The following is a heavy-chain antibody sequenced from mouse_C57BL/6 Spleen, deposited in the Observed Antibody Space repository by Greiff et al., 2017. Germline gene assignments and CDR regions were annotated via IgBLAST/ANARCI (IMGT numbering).Heavy chain of an antibody. CDR2: IDPANGNT. Sequence: EVQLQQSVAELVRPGASVKLSCTASGFNIKNTYMHWVKQRPEQGLEWIGRIDPANGNTKYAPKFQGKATITADTSSNTAYLQLSSLTSEDTAIYYCARSLDSSGLDYYAMDYWGQGTSVTVSS. CDR1: GFNIKNTY. J-gene: IGHJ4*01. CDR3: ARSLDSSGLDYYAMDY. V-gene: IGHV14-3*01. D-gene: IGHD3-2*02.